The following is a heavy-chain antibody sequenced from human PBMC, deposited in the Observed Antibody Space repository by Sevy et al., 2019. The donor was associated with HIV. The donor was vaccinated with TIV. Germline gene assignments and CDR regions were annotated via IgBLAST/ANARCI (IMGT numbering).Heavy chain of an antibody. V-gene: IGHV3-74*03. Sequence: GGSLRLSCAASGLSFSSNWMHWVRQVPGKGLLWVARISSDGNSITYAYSVEGRFTISRDNAKDMLYLQMNRLKADDTAIYDCVRDQGTHYYYAMDVWGQGTMVTVSS. D-gene: IGHD3-10*01. CDR3: VRDQGTHYYYAMDV. J-gene: IGHJ6*02. CDR1: GLSFSSNW. CDR2: ISSDGNSI.